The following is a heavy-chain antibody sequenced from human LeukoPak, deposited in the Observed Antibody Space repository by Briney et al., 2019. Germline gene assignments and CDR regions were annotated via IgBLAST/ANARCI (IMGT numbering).Heavy chain of an antibody. CDR1: GRTFSSYA. J-gene: IGHJ4*02. CDR3: AKGGGSADLTPSYFDY. CDR2: ISVSGGST. Sequence: LSRNVSGRTFSSYAISWAPHAPARGREGVLAISVSGGSTYYEDSVKGQFTISRDNSKNTLYLQMNSLRAEDTAVYYCAKGGGSADLTPSYFDYWGQGALVTVSS. D-gene: IGHD3-16*01. V-gene: IGHV3-23*01.